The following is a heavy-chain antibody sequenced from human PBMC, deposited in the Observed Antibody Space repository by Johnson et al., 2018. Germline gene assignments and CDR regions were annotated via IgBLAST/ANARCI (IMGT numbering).Heavy chain of an antibody. V-gene: IGHV5-51*03. CDR2: IYPGDSDT. D-gene: IGHD3-3*01. CDR1: GYSFTSYW. J-gene: IGHJ3*02. CDR3: ARPFRFLAAFDI. Sequence: VQLVQSGAEVKKXGESRKISCKGSGYSFTSYWIGWVRQMHGKGLEWMGIIYPGDSDTRYSPSFQGQITISADKSISTAYLQWRSLKASDTAMYYCARPFRFLAAFDIWGQGTMVTVSS.